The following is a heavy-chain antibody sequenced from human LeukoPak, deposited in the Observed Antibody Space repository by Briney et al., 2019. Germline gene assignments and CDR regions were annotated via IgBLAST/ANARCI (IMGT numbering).Heavy chain of an antibody. D-gene: IGHD5-18*01. V-gene: IGHV1-8*01. J-gene: IGHJ4*02. CDR1: GYTFTTYD. CDR3: AYSYGYGGYFDY. Sequence: GASVKVSCKASGYTFTTYDIHWVRQATGQGLEWMGWMNPHGGNTGYAQKFQGRVTMTRDTSISTAYMEVRSLKSEDTAVYYCAYSYGYGGYFDYWGQGTLVTVSS. CDR2: MNPHGGNT.